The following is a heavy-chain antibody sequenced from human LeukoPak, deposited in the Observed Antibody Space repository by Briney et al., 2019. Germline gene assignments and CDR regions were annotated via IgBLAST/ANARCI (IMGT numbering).Heavy chain of an antibody. V-gene: IGHV1-69*13. CDR3: AREPKRYCSSTSCNDY. CDR1: GGTFSSYA. Sequence: SVKVSCKASGGTFSSYAISWVRQAPGQGLEWMGGIIPIFGTANYAQKFQGRVTITADESTSTAYMELSSLRSEDTAVYYCAREPKRYCSSTSCNDYWGQGTLVTVSS. CDR2: IIPIFGTA. J-gene: IGHJ4*02. D-gene: IGHD2-2*01.